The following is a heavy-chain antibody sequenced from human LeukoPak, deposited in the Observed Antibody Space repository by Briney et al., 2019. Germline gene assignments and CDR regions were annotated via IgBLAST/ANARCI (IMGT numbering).Heavy chain of an antibody. CDR2: IYTSGST. CDR3: ARDESAFGATYYYYGMDV. J-gene: IGHJ6*02. CDR1: GGSISSYY. Sequence: PSETLSLTCTVSGGSISSYYWSWIRQPAGKGLEWIGRIYTSGSTNYNPSLKSRVTMSVDTSKNQISLKLSSVTAADTAVYYCARDESAFGATYYYYGMDVWGQGTTVTVSS. D-gene: IGHD3-3*01. V-gene: IGHV4-4*07.